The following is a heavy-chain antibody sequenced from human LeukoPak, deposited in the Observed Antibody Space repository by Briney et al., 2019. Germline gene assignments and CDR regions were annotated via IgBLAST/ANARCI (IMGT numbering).Heavy chain of an antibody. V-gene: IGHV3-23*01. Sequence: GGSLRLSCAASGFIFSNYAMTWVRQAPGKGLEWVSSITNSGGDTSYADSVKGRFTISRDNSKYTLDLQMNSLRAEDTAVYYCAKDRPRGIAAAGWYFDYWGQGTLVTVSS. J-gene: IGHJ4*02. CDR2: ITNSGGDT. CDR3: AKDRPRGIAAAGWYFDY. D-gene: IGHD6-13*01. CDR1: GFIFSNYA.